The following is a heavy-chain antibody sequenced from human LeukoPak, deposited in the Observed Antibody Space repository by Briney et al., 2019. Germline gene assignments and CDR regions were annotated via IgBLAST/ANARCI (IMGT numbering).Heavy chain of an antibody. CDR3: ARPGQRDAFDI. D-gene: IGHD1-1*01. CDR1: GFIFRNYW. CDR2: IKEDGSEK. Sequence: GGSLRLSCAASGFIFRNYWMSWVRQAPGKGLEWVTNIKEDGSEKHYVDSAKGRFTISRDNTKNSLYLQMNSLRAEDTAVYYCARPGQRDAFDIWGQGTLVTVSS. J-gene: IGHJ3*02. V-gene: IGHV3-7*01.